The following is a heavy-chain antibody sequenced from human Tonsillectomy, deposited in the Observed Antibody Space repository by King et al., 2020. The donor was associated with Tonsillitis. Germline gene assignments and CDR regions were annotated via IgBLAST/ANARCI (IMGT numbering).Heavy chain of an antibody. CDR1: GGSISSYY. J-gene: IGHJ3*02. V-gene: IGHV4-59*08. CDR2: IYYSGST. D-gene: IGHD2-2*01. Sequence: VQLQESGPGLVKPSETLSLTCTVSGGSISSYYWSWIRQPPGKGLEWIGYIYYSGSTNYNPSLKSRVTISVDTSKNQFSLKLSSVTAADTAVYYCAGSNTGPPGRLGDIWGQGTMVTVSS. CDR3: AGSNTGPPGRLGDI.